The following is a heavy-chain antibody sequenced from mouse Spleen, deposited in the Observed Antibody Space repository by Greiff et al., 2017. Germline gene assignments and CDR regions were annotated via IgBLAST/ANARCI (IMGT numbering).Heavy chain of an antibody. CDR1: GFTFSSYA. V-gene: IGHV5-9*04. D-gene: IGHD1-1*01. CDR2: ISSGGGNT. Sequence: EVKVVESGGGLVKLGGSLKLSCAASGFTFSSYAMSWVRQTPEKRLEWVATISSGGGNTYYPDSVKGRFTISRDNAKNTLYLQMSSLKSEDTAMYYCARSSTTVVAPFAYWGQGTLVTVSA. CDR3: ARSSTTVVAPFAY. J-gene: IGHJ3*01.